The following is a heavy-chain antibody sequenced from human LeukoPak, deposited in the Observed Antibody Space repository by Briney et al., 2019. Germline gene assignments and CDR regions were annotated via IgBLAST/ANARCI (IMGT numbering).Heavy chain of an antibody. CDR1: GSSLTELS. V-gene: IGHV1-69*04. Sequence: SVKVSCTVSGSSLTELSLYWVRQAPGKGLEWMGRIIPILGIANYAQKFQGRVTITADKSTSTAYMELSSLRSEDTAVYYCARDGEGFDYWGQGTLVTVSS. J-gene: IGHJ4*02. D-gene: IGHD3-10*01. CDR2: IIPILGIA. CDR3: ARDGEGFDY.